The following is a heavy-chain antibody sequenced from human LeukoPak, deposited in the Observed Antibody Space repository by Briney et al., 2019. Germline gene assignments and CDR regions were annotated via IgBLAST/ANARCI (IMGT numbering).Heavy chain of an antibody. J-gene: IGHJ6*03. Sequence: ASVKVSCKASGYTFTSYDINWVRQATGQGLEWMGWMNPNSGNTGYAQKFQDRVTMTRNTSISTAYMELSSLRSEDTAVYYCARVPRITMVRGPRHYYYYMDVWGKGTTVTVSS. CDR3: ARVPRITMVRGPRHYYYYMDV. D-gene: IGHD3-10*01. V-gene: IGHV1-8*01. CDR2: MNPNSGNT. CDR1: GYTFTSYD.